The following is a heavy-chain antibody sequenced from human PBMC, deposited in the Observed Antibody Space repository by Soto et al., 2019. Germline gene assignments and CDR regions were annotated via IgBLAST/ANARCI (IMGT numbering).Heavy chain of an antibody. CDR2: IYYSGST. V-gene: IGHV4-39*02. CDR1: GGSISSSSYY. CDR3: ARDVSAAGLGYIDY. D-gene: IGHD6-19*01. J-gene: IGHJ4*02. Sequence: PSETLSLTCTVSGGSISSSSYYWGWIRQPPGKGLEWIGSIYYSGSTYYNPSLKSRVTISVDTSKNQFSLKLSSVTAADTAVYYCARDVSAAGLGYIDYWGQGTLVTVSS.